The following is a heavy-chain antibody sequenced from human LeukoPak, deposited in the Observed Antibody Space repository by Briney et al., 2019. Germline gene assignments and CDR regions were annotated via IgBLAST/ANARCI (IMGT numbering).Heavy chain of an antibody. V-gene: IGHV4-59*12. D-gene: IGHD4-17*01. Sequence: SETLSLTCTVSGGSISSYYGRSIRQPPGKGLECIGYIYYSGRTNYQPSLKSRATISVDTSKNQFSLKLSSVTAADTAVYYCAREGGYGEYVNAFDIWGQGTMVTVSS. CDR1: GGSISSYY. CDR3: AREGGYGEYVNAFDI. J-gene: IGHJ3*02. CDR2: IYYSGRT.